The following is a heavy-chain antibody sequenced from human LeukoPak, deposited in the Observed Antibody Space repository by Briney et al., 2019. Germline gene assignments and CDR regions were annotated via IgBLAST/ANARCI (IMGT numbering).Heavy chain of an antibody. J-gene: IGHJ3*02. CDR2: ISGSGGST. Sequence: GGSLRLSCAASGFTFSSYAMSWVRQAPGKGLEWVSAISGSGGSTYYADSVKGRFTIYRDNSKNTLYLQMNSLRAEDTAVYYCAKDGSGFWSGYYYWATHRTAFDIWGQGTMVTVSS. V-gene: IGHV3-23*01. CDR1: GFTFSSYA. D-gene: IGHD3-3*01. CDR3: AKDGSGFWSGYYYWATHRTAFDI.